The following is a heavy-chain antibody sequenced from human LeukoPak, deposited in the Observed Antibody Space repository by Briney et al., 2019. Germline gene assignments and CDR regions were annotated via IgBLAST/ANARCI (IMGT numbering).Heavy chain of an antibody. Sequence: SETLSLTCAVYGGSFSGYYWSWIRQPPGKGLEWIGNIDYSGSTNYNPSLKSRVTISVDTSKNQFSLKLSSVTAADTAVYYCARASIAVASAEGSYYYYMDVWGKGTTVTVSS. V-gene: IGHV4-59*01. CDR1: GGSFSGYY. J-gene: IGHJ6*03. CDR3: ARASIAVASAEGSYYYYMDV. D-gene: IGHD6-19*01. CDR2: IDYSGST.